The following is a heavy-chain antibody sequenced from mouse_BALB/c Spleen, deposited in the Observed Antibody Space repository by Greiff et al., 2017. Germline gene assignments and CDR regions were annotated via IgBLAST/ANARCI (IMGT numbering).Heavy chain of an antibody. J-gene: IGHJ4*01. V-gene: IGHV1-69*01. CDR1: GYTFTDYW. D-gene: IGHD2-14*01. Sequence: QVQLQQPGAELVMPGASVKMSCKASGYTFTDYWMHWVKQRPGQGLEWIGAIDTSDSYTSYNQKFKGKATLTVDESSSTAYMQLSSLTSEDSAVYYCARMKVRGMDDGGQGTSVTVSS. CDR2: IDTSDSYT. CDR3: ARMKVRGMDD.